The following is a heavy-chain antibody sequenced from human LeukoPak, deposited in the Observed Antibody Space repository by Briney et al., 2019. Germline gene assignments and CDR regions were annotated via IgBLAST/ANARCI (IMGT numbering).Heavy chain of an antibody. CDR2: VQDTVSGGTI. CDR3: ATYISGWSFSN. V-gene: IGHV3-15*01. Sequence: PGGSLRLSCTASGLSFPNTWLSWVRQAPGKGLEWVGRVQDTVSGGTIDYAAPVKGRFTISRDDSRNTLYLQMNSLRSEDSALYYCATYISGWSFSNWGQGTLVTVSS. D-gene: IGHD6-19*01. CDR1: GLSFPNTW. J-gene: IGHJ4*02.